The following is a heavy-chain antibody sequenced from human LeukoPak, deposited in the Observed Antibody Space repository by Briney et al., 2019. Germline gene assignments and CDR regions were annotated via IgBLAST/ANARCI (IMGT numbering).Heavy chain of an antibody. CDR3: AGAGEVVV. CDR2: ISISGSTI. Sequence: GRSLRLSCAASGFTFSDYYMSWIRQAPGKGLEWVSYISISGSTIYYTDSVKGRLTFSRDHAKNSLYLQMNILRAETTAVYSCAGAGEVVVWGQGTLVPVSS. V-gene: IGHV3-11*01. CDR1: GFTFSDYY. J-gene: IGHJ4*02. D-gene: IGHD2-2*01.